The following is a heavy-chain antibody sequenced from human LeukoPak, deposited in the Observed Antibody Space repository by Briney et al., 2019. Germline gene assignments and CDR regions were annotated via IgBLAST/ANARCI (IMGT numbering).Heavy chain of an antibody. CDR3: ARSYYYDSGFDY. CDR1: GYTFTSYD. Sequence: ASVKVSCKASGYTFTSYDINWVRQATGQGLEWMGWMNPNSGNTGYAQKSQGRVTMTRNTSISTAYMELSSLRSEDTAVYYCARSYYYDSGFDYWGQGTLVTVSS. D-gene: IGHD3-22*01. J-gene: IGHJ4*02. V-gene: IGHV1-8*01. CDR2: MNPNSGNT.